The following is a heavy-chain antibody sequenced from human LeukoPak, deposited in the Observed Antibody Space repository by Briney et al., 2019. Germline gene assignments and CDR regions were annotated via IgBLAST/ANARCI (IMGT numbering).Heavy chain of an antibody. CDR2: ISYDGSNK. V-gene: IGHV3-30*03. Sequence: GGSLRLSCAASGFTFSSYGMHWVRQAPGKGLEWVAVISYDGSNKYYADSVKGRFTISRDNSKNTLYLQMNSLRAEDTAVYYCASLRNSDYWGQGTLVTVSS. CDR3: ASLRNSDY. J-gene: IGHJ4*02. D-gene: IGHD4-17*01. CDR1: GFTFSSYG.